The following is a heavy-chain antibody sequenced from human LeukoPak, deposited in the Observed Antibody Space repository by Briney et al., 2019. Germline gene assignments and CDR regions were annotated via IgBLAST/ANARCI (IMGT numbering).Heavy chain of an antibody. D-gene: IGHD5-24*01. J-gene: IGHJ4*02. CDR1: GYTCTGYY. CDR2: INPNSGGT. V-gene: IGHV1-2*02. Sequence: ASVKVSCKASGYTCTGYYMHWVRQAPGQGLEWMGWINPNSGGTNYAQKFQGRVTMTRDTSISTAYMELSRLRSDDTAVYYCARDERWLQALDYWGQGTLVTVSS. CDR3: ARDERWLQALDY.